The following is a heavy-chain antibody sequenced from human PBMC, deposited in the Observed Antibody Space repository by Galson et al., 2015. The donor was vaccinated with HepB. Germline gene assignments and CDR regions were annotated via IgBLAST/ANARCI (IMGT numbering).Heavy chain of an antibody. Sequence: SLRLSCAAPGITFSTYVMNWVRQAPGKGLEWVSSIVGNGESTFYADSVKGRFTTSRDNSRNTLYLQMNRLRADDTAIYYCAKTSYCDGGPCFSGYFDSWGQGTLVAVSS. V-gene: IGHV3-23*01. CDR3: AKTSYCDGGPCFSGYFDS. CDR1: GITFSTYV. CDR2: IVGNGEST. J-gene: IGHJ4*02. D-gene: IGHD2-21*01.